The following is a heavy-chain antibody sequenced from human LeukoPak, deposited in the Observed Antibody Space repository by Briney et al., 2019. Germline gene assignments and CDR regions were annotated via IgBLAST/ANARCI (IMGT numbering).Heavy chain of an antibody. CDR1: GFTFSSYW. Sequence: GGSLRLSCAASGFTFSSYWMHWVRQAPGKGLVWVSRINSDGSSTSYADSVKGRFTISRDNAKNTLYLQMNSPRAEDTAVYYCARAMYYDILTGYYYFDYWGQGTLVTVSS. J-gene: IGHJ4*02. V-gene: IGHV3-74*01. D-gene: IGHD3-9*01. CDR2: INSDGSST. CDR3: ARAMYYDILTGYYYFDY.